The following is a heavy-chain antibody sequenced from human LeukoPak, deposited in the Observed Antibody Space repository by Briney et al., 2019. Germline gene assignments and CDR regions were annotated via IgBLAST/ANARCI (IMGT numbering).Heavy chain of an antibody. CDR2: IYSGGST. CDR1: GFTVTSNY. Sequence: PGGSLRLSCTASGFTVTSNYMSWVRQAPGKGLEWVSIIYSGGSTYYADSVKGRFTISRDDSKNTLYLQMNSLRAEDTAVYYCAKDSYPGEWEPPVDYWGQGTLVTVSS. V-gene: IGHV3-53*05. CDR3: AKDSYPGEWEPPVDY. D-gene: IGHD1-26*01. J-gene: IGHJ4*02.